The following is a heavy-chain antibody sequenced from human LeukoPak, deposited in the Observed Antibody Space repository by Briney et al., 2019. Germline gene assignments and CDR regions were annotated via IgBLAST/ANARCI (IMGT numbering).Heavy chain of an antibody. CDR3: ARESRDIAVAGSCAFDI. Sequence: ASVKVSCKASGYTFTGYYMHWVRQAPGRGLEWMGWINPNSGGTNYAQKFQGRVTMTRDTSISTAYMELSRLRSDDTAVYYCARESRDIAVAGSCAFDICGQGTMVTVSS. CDR2: INPNSGGT. V-gene: IGHV1-2*02. J-gene: IGHJ3*02. D-gene: IGHD6-19*01. CDR1: GYTFTGYY.